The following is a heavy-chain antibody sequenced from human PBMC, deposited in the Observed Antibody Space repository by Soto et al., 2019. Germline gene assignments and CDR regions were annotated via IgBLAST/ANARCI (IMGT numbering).Heavy chain of an antibody. D-gene: IGHD5-12*01. CDR2: ISSSSSYI. Sequence: PGGSLRLSCAASGFTFSSYSMNWVRQAPGKGLEWVSSISSSSSYIYYADSVKGRFTISRDNAKNSLYLQMNSLRAEDTAVYCCARKAIVATISAFDYWGQGTLVTVSS. V-gene: IGHV3-21*01. J-gene: IGHJ4*02. CDR1: GFTFSSYS. CDR3: ARKAIVATISAFDY.